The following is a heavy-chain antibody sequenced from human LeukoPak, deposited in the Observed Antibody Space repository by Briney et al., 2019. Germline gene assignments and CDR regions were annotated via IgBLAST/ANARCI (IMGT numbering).Heavy chain of an antibody. CDR2: ISSSSSTI. J-gene: IGHJ4*02. CDR1: GFTFSSYS. CDR3: AREVVVVTDPHYFDY. D-gene: IGHD2-21*02. V-gene: IGHV3-48*02. Sequence: PGGSLRLSCAASGFTFSSYSMNWVRQAPGKGLEWVSYISSSSSTIYYADSVKGRFTISRDNAKNSLYLQMNSLRDEDTAVYYCAREVVVVTDPHYFDYWGQGTLVTVSS.